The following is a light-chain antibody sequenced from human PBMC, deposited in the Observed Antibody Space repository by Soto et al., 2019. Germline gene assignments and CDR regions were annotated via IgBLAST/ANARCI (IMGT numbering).Light chain of an antibody. V-gene: IGLV2-8*01. CDR3: SSYAGSNRV. Sequence: QSALTQPASVSGSPGQSITVSCTGSSSDFGDDNYVSWYQQHPGKAPKLMIYEVNKRPSGVPDRFSGSKSGNTASLTVSGLQAEDEADYYCSSYAGSNRVFGTGTKLTVL. CDR2: EVN. CDR1: SSDFGDDNY. J-gene: IGLJ1*01.